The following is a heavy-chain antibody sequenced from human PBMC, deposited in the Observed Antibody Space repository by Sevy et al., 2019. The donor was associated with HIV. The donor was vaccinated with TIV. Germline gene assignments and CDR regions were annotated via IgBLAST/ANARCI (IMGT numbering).Heavy chain of an antibody. J-gene: IGHJ4*02. V-gene: IGHV3-30*02. CDR1: GFTFSSYG. CDR3: AKVGIQTNWGRVWDY. Sequence: GGSLRLSCAASGFTFSSYGMHWVRQAPGKGLEWVAFIRYDGSNKYYADSVKGRFTISRDNSKNTLYLQMNSLRAEDKAVYYCAKVGIQTNWGRVWDYWGQGTLVTVSS. CDR2: IRYDGSNK. D-gene: IGHD7-27*01.